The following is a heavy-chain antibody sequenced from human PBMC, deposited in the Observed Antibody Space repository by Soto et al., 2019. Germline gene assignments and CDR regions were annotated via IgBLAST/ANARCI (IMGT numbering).Heavy chain of an antibody. D-gene: IGHD3-3*01. V-gene: IGHV1-18*01. Sequence: QVQLVQSGAEVKKPGASVKVSCKASGYTFTSYGISWVRQAPGQGLEWMGWISAYNGNTNYAQKLQGRVTMTTDTSTSTAYMELTSLRSDDRPAHFCARPPYDFGELGSDWGQGTLVTVSS. CDR2: ISAYNGNT. J-gene: IGHJ4*02. CDR3: ARPPYDFGELGSD. CDR1: GYTFTSYG.